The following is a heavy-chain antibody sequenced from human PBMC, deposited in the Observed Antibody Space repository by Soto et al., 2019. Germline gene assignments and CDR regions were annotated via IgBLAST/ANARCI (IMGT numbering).Heavy chain of an antibody. CDR2: IYPGDSDT. J-gene: IGHJ6*02. Sequence: GESLKISCKGSGYSFTIYWIGWVRQMPGKGLEWMGIIYPGDSDTRYSPSFQGQVTISADKSISTAYLQWSSLKASDTAMYYCARSSGLYYYDSSGYYYYYYGMDVWGQGTTVTVSS. D-gene: IGHD3-22*01. V-gene: IGHV5-51*01. CDR3: ARSSGLYYYDSSGYYYYYYGMDV. CDR1: GYSFTIYW.